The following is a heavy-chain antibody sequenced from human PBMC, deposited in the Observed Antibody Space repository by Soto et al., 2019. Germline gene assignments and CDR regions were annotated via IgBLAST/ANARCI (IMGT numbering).Heavy chain of an antibody. V-gene: IGHV1-69*01. CDR2: IIPIFGTA. CDR3: ARDLRFSPRDRAFDY. D-gene: IGHD3-22*01. J-gene: IGHJ4*02. Sequence: QVQLVQPGAELKKPGSSVKVSCKASGGTSSGYAISWVRQPPGQGLEWMGGIIPIFGTANYEQKFQGRVTITADESTSTAYMELSSLRSEDTAVYYCARDLRFSPRDRAFDYWGQGTLVTVSS. CDR1: GGTSSGYA.